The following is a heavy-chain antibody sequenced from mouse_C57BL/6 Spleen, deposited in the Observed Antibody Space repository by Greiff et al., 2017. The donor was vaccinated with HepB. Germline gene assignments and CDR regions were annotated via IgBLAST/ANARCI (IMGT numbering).Heavy chain of an antibody. V-gene: IGHV1-50*01. Sequence: VQLQQPGAELVKPGASVKLSCKASGYTFTSYWMQWVKQRPGQGLEWIGEIDPSDSYTNYNQKFKGKATLTVDTSSSTAYMQLSSLTSEDSAVYYCAYYSLMDYWGQGTSVTVSS. CDR1: GYTFTSYW. CDR3: AYYSLMDY. CDR2: IDPSDSYT. J-gene: IGHJ4*01. D-gene: IGHD1-1*01.